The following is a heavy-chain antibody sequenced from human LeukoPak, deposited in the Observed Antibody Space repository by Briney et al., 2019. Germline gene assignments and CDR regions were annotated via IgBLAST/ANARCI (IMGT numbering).Heavy chain of an antibody. CDR2: ISAYNGNT. J-gene: IGHJ3*02. CDR3: ARVRYYYGSGPRSGAFDI. CDR1: GYTFTSYG. V-gene: IGHV1-18*01. D-gene: IGHD3-10*01. Sequence: ASVKVSCKASGYTFTSYGISWVRQAPGQGLEWMGWISAYNGNTNHAQKLQGRVTMTTDTSTSTAYMELRSLRSDDTAVYYCARVRYYYGSGPRSGAFDIWGQGTMVTVSS.